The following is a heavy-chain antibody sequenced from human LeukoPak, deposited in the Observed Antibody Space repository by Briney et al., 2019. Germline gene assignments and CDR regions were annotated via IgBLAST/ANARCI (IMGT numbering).Heavy chain of an antibody. J-gene: IGHJ3*02. CDR1: GGSIGSYY. CDR2: IYYSGST. D-gene: IGHD2-2*02. Sequence: SETLSLTCTVSGGSIGSYYWSWIRQPPGKGLEWIGYIYYSGSTNYNPSLKSRVTISVDTSKNQFSLKLSSVTAADTAVYYCARVSRYCSSTSCYTAFDIWGQGTMVTVSS. CDR3: ARVSRYCSSTSCYTAFDI. V-gene: IGHV4-59*08.